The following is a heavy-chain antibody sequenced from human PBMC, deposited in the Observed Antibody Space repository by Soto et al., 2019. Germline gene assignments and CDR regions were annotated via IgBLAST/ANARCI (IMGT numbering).Heavy chain of an antibody. CDR3: ARAASYYDSSGYYYNYYYYGMDV. J-gene: IGHJ6*02. V-gene: IGHV3-21*01. CDR2: ISSSSSYI. D-gene: IGHD3-22*01. Sequence: GGSLRLSCAASGFTFSSYSMNWVRQAPGKGLEWVSSISSSSSYIYYADSVKGRFTISRDNAKNSLYLQMNSLRAEDTAVYYCARAASYYDSSGYYYNYYYYGMDVWGQGTTVTVSS. CDR1: GFTFSSYS.